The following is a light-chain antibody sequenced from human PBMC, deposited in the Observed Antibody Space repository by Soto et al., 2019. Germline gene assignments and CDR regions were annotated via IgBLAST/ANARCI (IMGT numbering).Light chain of an antibody. V-gene: IGLV1-40*01. CDR1: SSNIGAGYD. Sequence: QSVLTQPPSVSGAPGQRVTISCTGSSSNIGAGYDVHWYQQLPGTAPKLLIYGNSNRPSGVPDRFSGSKSGTSASLAITGLQAEDEADYYCQSYDSSLSGRWVFGGGTKLTVL. CDR2: GNS. J-gene: IGLJ3*02. CDR3: QSYDSSLSGRWV.